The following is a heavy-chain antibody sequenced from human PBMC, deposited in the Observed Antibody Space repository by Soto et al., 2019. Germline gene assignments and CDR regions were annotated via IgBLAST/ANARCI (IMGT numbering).Heavy chain of an antibody. CDR3: ARGAYTSGWYPDYFDY. V-gene: IGHV3-7*01. Sequence: EVQLVESGGGLVQPGGSLRLSCAASGFTFSSFWMSWVRQAPGRGLEWVANIKQDGGEKYYLDFMKGRFTISRDNAKNSVYLKVNSLRVEDTATYHCARGAYTSGWYPDYFDYWGQGTLVTVSS. D-gene: IGHD6-19*01. CDR2: IKQDGGEK. CDR1: GFTFSSFW. J-gene: IGHJ4*02.